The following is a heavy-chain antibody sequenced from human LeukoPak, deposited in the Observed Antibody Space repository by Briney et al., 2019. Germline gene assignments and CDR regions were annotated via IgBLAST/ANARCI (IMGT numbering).Heavy chain of an antibody. CDR2: MNPNSGTT. Sequence: GASVKVSCKASGYTFTSYDINWVRQATGQRLEWMGWMNPNSGTTGYAPKFQGRATMTWDTSMSTAYMELSSLRSEDTAVYYCARFSQYSDSTYHDLDYWGQGTLVSVSS. CDR1: GYTFTSYD. D-gene: IGHD3-22*01. J-gene: IGHJ4*02. V-gene: IGHV1-8*01. CDR3: ARFSQYSDSTYHDLDY.